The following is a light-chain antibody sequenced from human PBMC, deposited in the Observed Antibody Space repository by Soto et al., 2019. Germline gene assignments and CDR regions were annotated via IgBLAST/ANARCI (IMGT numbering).Light chain of an antibody. CDR1: QSLPRNY. J-gene: IGKJ2*01. Sequence: EIVLTQSPDTLSLSPGESATLSCRASQSLPRNYLAWFRQKPGQAPRLLIYGASTRATGIPDRFSGSGSGTDFTLTIRRLEPEDFAVFFCQQYVKSPYTFGQGTKLEVK. CDR2: GAS. V-gene: IGKV3-20*01. CDR3: QQYVKSPYT.